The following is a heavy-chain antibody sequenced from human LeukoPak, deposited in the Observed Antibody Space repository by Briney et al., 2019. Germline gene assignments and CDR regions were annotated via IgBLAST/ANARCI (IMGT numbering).Heavy chain of an antibody. CDR3: ARGTWIYLPMDV. D-gene: IGHD5-12*01. CDR1: GYTFTGHF. Sequence: AASVKVSCQASGYTFTGHFIHWVRQAPGQGLEWMGWINPNNGGTNYAQKFQDRVTMTRDTSISTAYMELSSLRSDDTAVYYCARGTWIYLPMDVWGKGTTVIISS. J-gene: IGHJ6*04. V-gene: IGHV1-2*02. CDR2: INPNNGGT.